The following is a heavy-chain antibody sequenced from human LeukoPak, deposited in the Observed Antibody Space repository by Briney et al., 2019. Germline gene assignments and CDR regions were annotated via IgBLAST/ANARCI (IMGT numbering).Heavy chain of an antibody. CDR1: GFTFSSYA. CDR2: ISGSGGST. CDR3: AKDSGRYYFDY. D-gene: IGHD3-10*01. J-gene: IGHJ4*02. V-gene: IGHV3-23*01. Sequence: GGSLRLSCAASGFTFSSYAMSWVRQAPGKGPEWVSAISGSGGSTYYADSVKGRFTISRDNSKNTLYLQMESLRAEDTAVYYCAKDSGRYYFDYWGQGTLVTVSS.